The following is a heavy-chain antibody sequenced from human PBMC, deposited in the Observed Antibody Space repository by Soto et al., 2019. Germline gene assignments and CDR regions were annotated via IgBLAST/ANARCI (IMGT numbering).Heavy chain of an antibody. V-gene: IGHV4-39*01. CDR3: ARPDDYGGKSDDAFDV. CDR1: GLSISTTNHY. J-gene: IGHJ3*01. CDR2: IYFSGLT. Sequence: SETLSLTCTVSGLSISTTNHYWAWIRQPPGKGLEWIGNIYFSGLTYYNPSLKGRLAISVDTSKNQFSLKLTSVTAADTGVYFCARPDDYGGKSDDAFDVWGQGTMVTVSS. D-gene: IGHD4-17*01.